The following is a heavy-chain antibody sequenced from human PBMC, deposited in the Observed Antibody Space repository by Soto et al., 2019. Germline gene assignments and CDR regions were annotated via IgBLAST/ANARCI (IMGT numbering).Heavy chain of an antibody. CDR1: GFTFSSYG. CDR3: AKDLPGHCSSTSCYTLRFVY. CDR2: ISYDGSNK. V-gene: IGHV3-30*18. Sequence: SLRLSCAASGFTFSSYGMHWVRQAPGKWLEWVAVISYDGSNKYYADSVKGRFTISRDNSKNTLYLQMNSLRAEDTAVYYCAKDLPGHCSSTSCYTLRFVYWGQGTL. D-gene: IGHD2-2*02. J-gene: IGHJ4*02.